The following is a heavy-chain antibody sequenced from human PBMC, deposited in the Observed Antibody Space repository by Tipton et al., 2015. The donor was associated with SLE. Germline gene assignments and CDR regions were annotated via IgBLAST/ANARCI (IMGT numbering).Heavy chain of an antibody. Sequence: SGFTFSRYTMHWVRQAPGKGLEWLAIISYDGSNKYYAESVKGRFTISRDNSKDMLYLQMNSLRADDTAVYYCARDMPWFDPWGQGTLVTVSS. D-gene: IGHD2-2*01. CDR2: ISYDGSNK. V-gene: IGHV3-30-3*01. J-gene: IGHJ5*02. CDR3: ARDMPWFDP. CDR1: GFTFSRYT.